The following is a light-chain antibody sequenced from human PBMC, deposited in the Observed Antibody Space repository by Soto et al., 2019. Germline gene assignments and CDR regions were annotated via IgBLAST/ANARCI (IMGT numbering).Light chain of an antibody. CDR1: SGYIGGYDY. Sequence: QSALTQPPSASGSPGQSVTISCTGTSGYIGGYDYVSWYQQHPGKAPKLMIYEVTKRPLGVPDRFSGYKSGNTASLTVSGLQAEDEADDYCSSYAGSNKPYVFGTGTKLTVL. CDR2: EVT. V-gene: IGLV2-8*01. CDR3: SSYAGSNKPYV. J-gene: IGLJ1*01.